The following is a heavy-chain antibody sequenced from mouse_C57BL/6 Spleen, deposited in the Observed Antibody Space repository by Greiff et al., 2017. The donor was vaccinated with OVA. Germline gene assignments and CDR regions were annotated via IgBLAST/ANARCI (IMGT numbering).Heavy chain of an antibody. CDR2: ISYDGSN. CDR3: ARGYYDSFFDY. V-gene: IGHV3-6*01. D-gene: IGHD2-4*01. Sequence: ESGPGLVKPSQSLSLTCSVTGYSITSGYYWNWIRQFPGNKLEWMGYISYDGSNNYNPSLKNRISITRDTSKNQFFLKLNSVTTEDTATYYCARGYYDSFFDYWGQGTTLTVSS. J-gene: IGHJ2*01. CDR1: GYSITSGYY.